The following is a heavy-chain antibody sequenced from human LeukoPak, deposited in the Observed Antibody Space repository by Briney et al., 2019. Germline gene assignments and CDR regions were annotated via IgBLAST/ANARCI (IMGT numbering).Heavy chain of an antibody. J-gene: IGHJ4*02. D-gene: IGHD3-22*01. V-gene: IGHV3-23*01. CDR1: GFTFSNYG. CDR3: AKDGKSISMIVVVRRGHYLDS. CDR2: ISGSGGYT. Sequence: GGSLRLSCAASGFTFSNYGMSWVRQAPGKGLEWVSAISGSGGYTYYADSVKGRFTISRDNSKNTVYLQMNSLRAEDTAVYYCAKDGKSISMIVVVRRGHYLDSWGQGTLVTVSS.